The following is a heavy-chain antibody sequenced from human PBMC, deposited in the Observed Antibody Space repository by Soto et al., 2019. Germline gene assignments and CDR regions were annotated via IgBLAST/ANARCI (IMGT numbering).Heavy chain of an antibody. CDR1: GYTFTSYD. D-gene: IGHD3-10*01. CDR2: MNPNSGNT. V-gene: IGHV1-8*01. Sequence: GASVKVSCKASGYTFTSYDINWVRQATGQGLEWMGWMNPNSGNTGYAQKFQGRVTMTRNTSISTAYMELSSLRSEDTAVYYCARCLRGVLPPYYYYYYMDVWGKGITVTVSS. J-gene: IGHJ6*03. CDR3: ARCLRGVLPPYYYYYYMDV.